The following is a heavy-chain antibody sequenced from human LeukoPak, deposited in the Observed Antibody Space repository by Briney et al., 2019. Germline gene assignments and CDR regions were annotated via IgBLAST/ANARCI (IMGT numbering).Heavy chain of an antibody. D-gene: IGHD3-22*01. CDR2: INPNSGGT. CDR1: GFTFSRYY. V-gene: IGHV1-2*02. Sequence: ASVKVSCKASGFTFSRYYMHWVRQAPGQGLEWMGWINPNSGGTNYAQKFQGRVTMTRDTSISTAYMELSRLRSDDTAVYYCARAIRRADYYDSSGYFGYDAFDIWGQGTMVTVSS. CDR3: ARAIRRADYYDSSGYFGYDAFDI. J-gene: IGHJ3*02.